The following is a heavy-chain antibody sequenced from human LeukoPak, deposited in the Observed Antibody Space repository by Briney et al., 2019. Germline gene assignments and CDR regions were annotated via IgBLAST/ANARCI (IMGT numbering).Heavy chain of an antibody. CDR3: ARGNVMAAAPFDY. D-gene: IGHD6-13*01. CDR2: INHSGST. J-gene: IGHJ4*02. Sequence: PSVTLSLTCAVYGDSFSGYYWSWLPHPPGKGLEWIGEINHSGSTNYNPSLKSRVTTSVDTSKNQFSLKLSSVTAADTAVYYCARGNVMAAAPFDYWGQGTLVTVSS. V-gene: IGHV4-34*01. CDR1: GDSFSGYY.